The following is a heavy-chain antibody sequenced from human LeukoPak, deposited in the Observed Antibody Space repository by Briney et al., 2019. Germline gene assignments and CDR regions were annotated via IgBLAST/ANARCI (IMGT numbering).Heavy chain of an antibody. CDR2: MKSNNGHT. CDR1: GYTFTDYD. V-gene: IGHV1-8*01. Sequence: GASVKVSCKASGYTFTDYDFNWVRQAPGQGLEWMGWMKSNNGHTGYAQKFQGRVTMTRDTSISTAYMELSSLTFEDTPVYYCARGPPNWGMVGYWGQGTLVTVSS. CDR3: ARGPPNWGMVGY. D-gene: IGHD7-27*01. J-gene: IGHJ4*02.